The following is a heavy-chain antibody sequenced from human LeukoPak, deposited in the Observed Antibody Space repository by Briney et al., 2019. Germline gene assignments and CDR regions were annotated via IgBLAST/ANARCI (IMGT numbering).Heavy chain of an antibody. D-gene: IGHD1-26*01. V-gene: IGHV3-21*04. CDR1: GFAFTSYT. CDR2: IPSSSTSI. CDR3: ARDVSGSRLLDY. J-gene: IGHJ4*02. Sequence: GGSLRLSCAASGFAFTSYTMSWVRQAPGKGLEWVSSIPSSSTSIYYADSLRGRFTVSRDNAKNSLYLQMNSLRAEDTAVYYCARDVSGSRLLDYWGQGTLVTVSS.